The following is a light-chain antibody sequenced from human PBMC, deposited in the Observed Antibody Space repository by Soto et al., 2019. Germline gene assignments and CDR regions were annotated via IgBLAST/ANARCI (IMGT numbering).Light chain of an antibody. J-gene: IGKJ4*01. CDR3: QHYQSSPLT. V-gene: IGKV3-20*01. CDR1: QSVSSRH. CDR2: GTS. Sequence: EIVLTQSPGTLSLSPGERATLSCRASQSVSSRHLAWYQQTPGQAPRLLIYGTSSRATGIPDRFSGSGSGKDFTLTISRLEPEDFAVYYCQHYQSSPLTFGGGTKVEIK.